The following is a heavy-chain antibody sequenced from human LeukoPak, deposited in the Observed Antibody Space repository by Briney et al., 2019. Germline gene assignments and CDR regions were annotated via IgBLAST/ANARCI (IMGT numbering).Heavy chain of an antibody. D-gene: IGHD2-21*02. J-gene: IGHJ4*02. CDR1: GGSISSSSYY. CDR3: ARGQVTIDY. Sequence: SETLSLTCTVSGGSISSSSYYWGWIRQPPGKGLEWIGSIYYSGSTYYNPSLKSRVTISVDTSKNQFSLKLSSVTAADTAVYYCARGQVTIDYWGQGTLVTVSS. V-gene: IGHV4-39*07. CDR2: IYYSGST.